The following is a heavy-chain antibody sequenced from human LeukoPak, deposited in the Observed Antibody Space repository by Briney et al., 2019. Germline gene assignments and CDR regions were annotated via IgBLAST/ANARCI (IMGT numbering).Heavy chain of an antibody. CDR1: GYSISSGYY. CDR2: IYYSGST. J-gene: IGHJ3*02. CDR3: ARDAGRIAGGFDI. D-gene: IGHD1-14*01. Sequence: SETLSLTCTVSGYSISSGYYWGWIRQPPGKGLEWIGYIYYSGSTNYNPSLKSRVTISVDTSKNQFSLKLSSVTAADTAVYYCARDAGRIAGGFDIWGQGTMVTVSS. V-gene: IGHV4-61*01.